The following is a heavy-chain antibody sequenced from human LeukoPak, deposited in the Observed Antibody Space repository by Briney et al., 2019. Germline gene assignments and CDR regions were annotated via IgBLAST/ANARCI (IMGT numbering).Heavy chain of an antibody. Sequence: ASAKVSCKASGYTFTGYYIHWVRQAPGQGLEWMGWINPNSGGTNYAQKFQVRGTMTRDTSISTAYMELSRLRSDDTAVYYCARSAESSSWVEFDYWGQGTLVTVSS. V-gene: IGHV1-2*02. D-gene: IGHD6-13*01. CDR1: GYTFTGYY. J-gene: IGHJ4*02. CDR3: ARSAESSSWVEFDY. CDR2: INPNSGGT.